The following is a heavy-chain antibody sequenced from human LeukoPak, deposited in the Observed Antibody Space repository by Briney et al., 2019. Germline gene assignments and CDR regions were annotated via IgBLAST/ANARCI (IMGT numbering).Heavy chain of an antibody. J-gene: IGHJ5*02. CDR1: GFTFSSYA. CDR3: AKDQYGDYGNWFDP. D-gene: IGHD4-17*01. Sequence: GSLRLSCAASGFTFSSYAMSWVSQASGKGLEWVLAISGSGGSTYYADSVKGRFTISRDNSKNTLYLQMNSLRAEDTAVYYCAKDQYGDYGNWFDPWGQGTLVTVSS. CDR2: ISGSGGST. V-gene: IGHV3-23*01.